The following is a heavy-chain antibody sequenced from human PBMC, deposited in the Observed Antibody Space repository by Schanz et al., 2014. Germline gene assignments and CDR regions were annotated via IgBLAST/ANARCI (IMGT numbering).Heavy chain of an antibody. V-gene: IGHV3-11*06. CDR1: EFTFSDYY. J-gene: IGHJ4*02. D-gene: IGHD3-22*01. CDR2: ISGTTTYT. CDR3: AKDPSHGDYDYYFDY. Sequence: VQLVESGGGLVKPGGSLRLSCEASEFTFSDYYMSWIRQAPGKGLEWVSYISGTTTYTNYADSVKGRFTISRDNSKNTLYLQMNSLRAEDTAIYYCAKDPSHGDYDYYFDYWGQGTLVTVSS.